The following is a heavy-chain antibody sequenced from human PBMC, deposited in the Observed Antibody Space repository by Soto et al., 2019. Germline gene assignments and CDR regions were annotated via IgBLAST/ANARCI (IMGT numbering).Heavy chain of an antibody. CDR1: GGTFSSYA. CDR2: IIPIFGTA. Sequence: QVQLVQSGAEVKKPGSSVKVSCKASGGTFSSYAISWVRQAPGQGLEWMGGIIPIFGTANYAQKFQGRVTITADESTSTAYMELSILRSEDTAVYYCARKYYYGAGSYPPGYYGMDVWGQGTTVTVSS. D-gene: IGHD3-10*01. V-gene: IGHV1-69*01. J-gene: IGHJ6*02. CDR3: ARKYYYGAGSYPPGYYGMDV.